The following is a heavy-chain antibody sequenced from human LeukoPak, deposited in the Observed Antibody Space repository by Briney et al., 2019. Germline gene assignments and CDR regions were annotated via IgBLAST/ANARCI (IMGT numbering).Heavy chain of an antibody. Sequence: LPGGSLRLSCAASGFAFNNYVMTWVRQAPGKGLEWVPSINGSGVTTYYTDSVKGRFTISRDNSRSTLYLQMNGLRAEDTAVYYCAKDSTVSGSYYGMDIWGQGTTVTVSS. CDR2: INGSGVTT. CDR3: AKDSTVSGSYYGMDI. J-gene: IGHJ6*02. V-gene: IGHV3-23*01. CDR1: GFAFNNYV. D-gene: IGHD3-3*01.